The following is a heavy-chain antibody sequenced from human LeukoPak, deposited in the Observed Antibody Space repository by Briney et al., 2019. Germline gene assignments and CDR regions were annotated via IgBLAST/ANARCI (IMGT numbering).Heavy chain of an antibody. CDR2: ISSTSTI. V-gene: IGHV3-48*04. J-gene: IGHJ4*02. CDR3: ARGWADSLDY. CDR1: GFTFSSYS. Sequence: GGSLRLTCAASGFTFSSYSMNWVRQAPGKGLEWVSYISSTSTIYYADSVKGRLTISRDNAKNSLYLQMNSLRAEDTAVYYCARGWADSLDYWGQGTLVTVSS. D-gene: IGHD3-16*01.